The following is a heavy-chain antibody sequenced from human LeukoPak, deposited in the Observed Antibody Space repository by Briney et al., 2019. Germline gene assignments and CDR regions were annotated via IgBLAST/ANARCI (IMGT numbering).Heavy chain of an antibody. CDR2: ISGSGGST. J-gene: IGHJ4*02. CDR3: AKVPYYDFWSGPDY. Sequence: GGSLRLSCAASGFTFSSYAMSWVRQAPGKGLEWVSAISGSGGSTYYADSVKGRFTISRDNSKNTLYLQMNSLRAEDTAVYYCAKVPYYDFWSGPDYWGQGTLVTVPS. D-gene: IGHD3-3*01. CDR1: GFTFSSYA. V-gene: IGHV3-23*01.